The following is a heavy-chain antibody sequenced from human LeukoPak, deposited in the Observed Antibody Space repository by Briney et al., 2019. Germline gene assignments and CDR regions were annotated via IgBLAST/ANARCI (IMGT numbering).Heavy chain of an antibody. CDR1: GFTFSSHG. CDR2: ISYDGSNK. Sequence: PGRSLRLSCAASGFTFSSHGMHWVRQAPGKGLEWVAVISYDGSNKFYADSVKGRFTISRDNSKNTLSLQMNSLRGEDTAVYYCAKDPFDYWGQGTLVTVSS. J-gene: IGHJ4*02. V-gene: IGHV3-30*18. CDR3: AKDPFDY.